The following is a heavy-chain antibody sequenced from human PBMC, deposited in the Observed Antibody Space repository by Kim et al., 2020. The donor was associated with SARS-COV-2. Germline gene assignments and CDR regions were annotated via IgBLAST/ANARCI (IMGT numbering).Heavy chain of an antibody. CDR1: GFTFSSYA. J-gene: IGHJ4*02. CDR3: ARDPFQLRYFDWSTTYFDY. V-gene: IGHV3-30*04. D-gene: IGHD3-9*01. Sequence: GGSLRLSCAASGFTFSSYAMHWVRQAPGKGLEWVAVISYDGSNKYYADSVKGRFTISRDNSKNTLYLQMNSLRAEDTAVYYCARDPFQLRYFDWSTTYFDYWGQGTLVTVSS. CDR2: ISYDGSNK.